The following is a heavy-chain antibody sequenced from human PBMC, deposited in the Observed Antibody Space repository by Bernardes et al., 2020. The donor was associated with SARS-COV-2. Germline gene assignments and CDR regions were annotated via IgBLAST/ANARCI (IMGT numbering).Heavy chain of an antibody. J-gene: IGHJ5*02. Sequence: SVKVSCKASGGPFSSYSVSWVRQAPGQGLEWMGRIIPFLDRTNYAQRFQGRVTITADRSTNTAFMELSSLRSEDTAMYYCARTIAAPTGGYNWFDPWGQGTLVTVSS. CDR3: ARTIAAPTGGYNWFDP. CDR1: GGPFSSYS. CDR2: IIPFLDRT. D-gene: IGHD6-25*01. V-gene: IGHV1-69*02.